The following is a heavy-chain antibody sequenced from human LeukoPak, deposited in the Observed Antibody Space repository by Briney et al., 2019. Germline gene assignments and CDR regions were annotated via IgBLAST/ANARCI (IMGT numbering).Heavy chain of an antibody. CDR3: ARRLRIGAAEWFDP. CDR1: GFTFSSYW. V-gene: IGHV4-39*02. Sequence: GSLTLSCAASGFTFSSYWMSWVRQAPGKGLEWVGGLDDSGNTYYNPSLKSRLTMSVDTSKNHFSLNLKSVAAADTSVYYCARRLRIGAAEWFDPWGQGIMVTVSS. CDR2: LDDSGNT. J-gene: IGHJ5*02. D-gene: IGHD2-15*01.